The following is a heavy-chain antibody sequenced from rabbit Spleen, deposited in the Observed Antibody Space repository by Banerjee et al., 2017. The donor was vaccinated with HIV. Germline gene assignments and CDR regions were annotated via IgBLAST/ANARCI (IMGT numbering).Heavy chain of an antibody. V-gene: IGHV1S40*01. CDR2: IGIRSGTT. CDR3: ARGDASDTGYSL. CDR1: GVSFSANSY. Sequence: QSLEESGGDLVKPGASLTLTCTASGVSFSANSYMCWVRQAPGKGLEWVACIGIRSGTTHYATWAKGRFAISKTSSTTVTLQMTSLTAADTATYFCARGDASDTGYSLWGPGTLVTVS. D-gene: IGHD1-1*01. J-gene: IGHJ6*01.